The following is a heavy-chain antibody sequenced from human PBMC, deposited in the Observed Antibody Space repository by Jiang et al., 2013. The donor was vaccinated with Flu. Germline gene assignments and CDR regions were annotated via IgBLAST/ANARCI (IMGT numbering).Heavy chain of an antibody. V-gene: IGHV3-23*01. Sequence: VQLLESGGGLVQPGGSLRLSCAASGFTFSSYAMSWVRQAPGKGLEWVSTIISSGAGTYYGDSVKGRFTISRDNSKNTLYLQMNSLRAEDTAVYYCAKGYRYSDYWGQGTLVTVSS. CDR3: AKGYRYSDY. J-gene: IGHJ4*02. CDR1: GFTFSSYA. CDR2: IISSGAGT. D-gene: IGHD5-18*01.